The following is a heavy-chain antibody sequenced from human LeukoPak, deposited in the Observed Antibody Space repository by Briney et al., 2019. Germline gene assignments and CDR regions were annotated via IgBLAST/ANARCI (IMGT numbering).Heavy chain of an antibody. CDR2: INPRGGST. CDR1: GYTFTTYY. D-gene: IGHD3-22*01. CDR3: ARAVEKGPLYDTSGYFYGGGAFDI. V-gene: IGHV1-46*01. Sequence: ASVKVSCKASGYTFTTYYMHWVRQAPGRGLEWMGMINPRGGSTTYAQRFQGRVTLTRDTSTSTVNMELSSLRSDDTAVYYCARAVEKGPLYDTSGYFYGGGAFDIWGQGTMVTVSS. J-gene: IGHJ3*02.